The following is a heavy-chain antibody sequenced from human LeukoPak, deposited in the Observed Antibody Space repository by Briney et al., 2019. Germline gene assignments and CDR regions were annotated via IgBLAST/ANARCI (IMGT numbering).Heavy chain of an antibody. Sequence: SETLSLTCTVSGGSISYYYWSWIRQPPGKGLEWIAYINYSGDTNYNPSLKSRVTISVDTSKNQFSLRLSSVTAADTAVYYCARAGDSSGYGDSWGQGTPVTVSS. V-gene: IGHV4-59*12. CDR2: INYSGDT. D-gene: IGHD3-22*01. CDR3: ARAGDSSGYGDS. J-gene: IGHJ4*02. CDR1: GGSISYYY.